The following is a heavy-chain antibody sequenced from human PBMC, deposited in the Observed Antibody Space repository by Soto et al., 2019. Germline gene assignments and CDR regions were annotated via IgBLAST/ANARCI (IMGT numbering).Heavy chain of an antibody. V-gene: IGHV3-15*01. CDR1: GFTFSNAW. Sequence: GGSLRLSCAASGFTFSNAWMSWVRQAPGKGLEWVGRIKSKTDGGTTDYAAPMKGRFTISRDDSKNTLYLQMNSLKTEDTAVYYCTTGAVVVVAATDDAFDIWGQGTMVTVSS. CDR2: IKSKTDGGTT. CDR3: TTGAVVVVAATDDAFDI. J-gene: IGHJ3*02. D-gene: IGHD2-15*01.